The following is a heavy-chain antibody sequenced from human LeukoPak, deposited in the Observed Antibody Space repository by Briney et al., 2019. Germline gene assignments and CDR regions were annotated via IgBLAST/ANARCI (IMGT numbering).Heavy chain of an antibody. V-gene: IGHV3-66*01. J-gene: IGHJ4*02. D-gene: IGHD6-19*01. Sequence: GGSLRLSCAASRFTISSNYMSWVRQAPGQGLDWVSVISSGGSTYYSDSVKGRFTISRDNSKNTLYLQMNTLRAEDTAVYYCARGLYSSGGNFDYWGQGTLVTVSS. CDR2: ISSGGST. CDR1: RFTISSNY. CDR3: ARGLYSSGGNFDY.